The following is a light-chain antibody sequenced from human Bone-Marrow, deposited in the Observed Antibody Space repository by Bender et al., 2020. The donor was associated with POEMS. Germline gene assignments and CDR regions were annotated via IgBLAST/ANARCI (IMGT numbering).Light chain of an antibody. CDR3: SSYTTRSTRV. CDR2: DVS. CDR1: SSDVGAYYF. Sequence: QSALTQPASVSGSPGQSITISCTGTSSDVGAYYFVAWYQQLPGKAPKLMIYDVSNRPSGVSNRFSGSKSGNTASLTISGLQAEDEADYYCSSYTTRSTRVFGGGTRLTVL. J-gene: IGLJ3*02. V-gene: IGLV2-14*03.